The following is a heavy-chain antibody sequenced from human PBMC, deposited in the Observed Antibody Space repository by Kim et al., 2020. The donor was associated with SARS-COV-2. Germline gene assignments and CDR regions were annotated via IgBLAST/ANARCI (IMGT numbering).Heavy chain of an antibody. CDR2: IKQDGSEK. D-gene: IGHD2-2*02. CDR3: ARGYCSSTSCYTRYFQH. V-gene: IGHV3-7*01. CDR1: GFTFSSYW. J-gene: IGHJ1*01. Sequence: GGSLRLSCAASGFTFSSYWMSWVRQAPGKGLEWVANIKQDGSEKYYVDSVKGRFTISRDNAKNSLYLQMNSLRAEDTAVYYCARGYCSSTSCYTRYFQHWGQGTLVTVSS.